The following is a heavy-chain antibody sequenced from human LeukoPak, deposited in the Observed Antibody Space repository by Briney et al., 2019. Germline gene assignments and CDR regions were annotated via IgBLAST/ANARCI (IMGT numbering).Heavy chain of an antibody. CDR3: AKGSSGWYGPLDY. J-gene: IGHJ4*02. D-gene: IGHD6-19*01. V-gene: IGHV3-30*18. CDR2: ISYDGSNK. CDR1: GFTLSSYG. Sequence: GGSLRLSCAASGFTLSSYGMHWVRRAPGKGLEWVAVISYDGSNKYYADSVKGRFTISRDNSKNTLYLQMNSLRAEDTAVYYCAKGSSGWYGPLDYWGQGTLVTVSS.